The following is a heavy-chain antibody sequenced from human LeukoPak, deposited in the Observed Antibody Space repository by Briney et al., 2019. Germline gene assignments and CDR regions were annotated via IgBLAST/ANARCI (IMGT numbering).Heavy chain of an antibody. CDR2: ISNTGTTI. Sequence: PGGSLRLSCVASGFPFSDYYMMWIRQAPGKGLEWVPYISNTGTTIYYADSVKGRFTISRDNAKNSLYLQMNSLRAEDTAVYYCARDNSGAYGNSGQGTLVTVSS. V-gene: IGHV3-11*01. CDR1: GFPFSDYY. CDR3: ARDNSGAYGN. J-gene: IGHJ4*02. D-gene: IGHD1-26*01.